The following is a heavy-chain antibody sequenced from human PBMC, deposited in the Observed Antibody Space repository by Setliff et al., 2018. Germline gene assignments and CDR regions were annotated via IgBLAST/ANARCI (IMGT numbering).Heavy chain of an antibody. D-gene: IGHD2-15*01. CDR3: ARPHGGYYDFDI. V-gene: IGHV4-59*01. J-gene: IGHJ3*02. Sequence: PSETLSLTCTVSGGSISSYYWSWIRQPPGKGLEWIGYIYTSGRTNYNPSLKSRVTISVDTSKNQISLKLTSVTAADTAVYYCARPHGGYYDFDILGQGRLVTVSS. CDR2: IYTSGRT. CDR1: GGSISSYY.